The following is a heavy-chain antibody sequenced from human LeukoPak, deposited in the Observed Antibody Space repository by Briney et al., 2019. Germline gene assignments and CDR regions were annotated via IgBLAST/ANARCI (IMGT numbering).Heavy chain of an antibody. D-gene: IGHD3-22*01. V-gene: IGHV4-39*01. Sequence: PSETLSLTCTVSGGSISSSSYYWGWIRQPPGKGLEWIGSIYYSGSTYYNPSLKSRVAISVDTSKTQFSLKLSSVTAADTAVFYCARAYESSGYSGLGYVDYWGQGTLVTVSS. CDR2: IYYSGST. J-gene: IGHJ4*02. CDR1: GGSISSSSYY. CDR3: ARAYESSGYSGLGYVDY.